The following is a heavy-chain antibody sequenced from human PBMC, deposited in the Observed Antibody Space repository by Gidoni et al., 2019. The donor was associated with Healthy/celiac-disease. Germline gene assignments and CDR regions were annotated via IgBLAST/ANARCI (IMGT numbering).Heavy chain of an antibody. V-gene: IGHV3-21*01. CDR3: ARERGGDYRDLVRYYYYGMDV. CDR1: GFTFRSYS. CDR2: ISSSSSYI. Sequence: EVQLVESGGGLVKPGGSLRLSCAASGFTFRSYSMTWLRQAPGKGLEWASSISSSSSYIYYADSVKGRCTTSRDNAKNSLYLKMTSRRAEDTAVYDCARERGGDYRDLVRYYYYGMDVWGQGTTVTVSS. J-gene: IGHJ6*02. D-gene: IGHD4-17*01.